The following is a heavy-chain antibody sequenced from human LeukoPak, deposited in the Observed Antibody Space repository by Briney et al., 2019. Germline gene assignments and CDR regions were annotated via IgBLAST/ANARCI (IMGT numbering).Heavy chain of an antibody. CDR2: INSDGSTT. J-gene: IGHJ4*02. Sequence: GGSLRLSCAASGFTFSSYAMSWVRQAPGKGLVWVSRINSDGSTTNYADSVKGRFTISRDNAKNTLYLQMNSPRAEDTAVYYCTSYTSGWNWGQGTLVTVSS. V-gene: IGHV3-74*01. CDR3: TSYTSGWN. CDR1: GFTFSSYA. D-gene: IGHD6-19*01.